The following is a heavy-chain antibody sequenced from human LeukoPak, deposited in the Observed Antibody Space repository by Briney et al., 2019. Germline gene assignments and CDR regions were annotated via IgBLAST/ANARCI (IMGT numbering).Heavy chain of an antibody. CDR3: AELGITMIGGV. Sequence: GGSLRISCAASGFRFNTYWMSWARQAPGKGLEWVANIKRDGNEKYYADSVKGRFTISRDNGKNSLDLQMNSLRADDTAVYYCAELGITMIGGVWGKGTTVTISS. J-gene: IGHJ6*04. D-gene: IGHD3-10*02. CDR2: IKRDGNEK. V-gene: IGHV3-7*01. CDR1: GFRFNTYW.